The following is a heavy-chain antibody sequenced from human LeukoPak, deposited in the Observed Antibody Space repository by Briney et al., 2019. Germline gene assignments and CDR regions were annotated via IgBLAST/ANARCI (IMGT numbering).Heavy chain of an antibody. CDR1: GYTFTGYY. CDR3: ARAGYYDFWSGYSTKNWFDP. J-gene: IGHJ5*02. CDR2: INPNSGGT. Sequence: ASVKVSCKAPGYTFTGYYMHWVRQAPGQGLEWMGWINPNSGGTNYAQKFQGRVTMTRDTSISTAYMELSRLRSDDTAVYYCARAGYYDFWSGYSTKNWFDPWGQGTLVTVSS. V-gene: IGHV1-2*02. D-gene: IGHD3-3*01.